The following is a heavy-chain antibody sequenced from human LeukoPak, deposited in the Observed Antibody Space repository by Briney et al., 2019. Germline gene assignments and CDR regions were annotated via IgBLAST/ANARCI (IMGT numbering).Heavy chain of an antibody. CDR1: GFTFSSYS. J-gene: IGHJ4*02. Sequence: GGSLRLSCAASGFTFSSYSMSWVRQAPGKGLEWVSVIYSGGKTFYADSVKGRFTISRDNSKNTLYLQMNSLKASDTAMYYCARAYGDNEPFDYWGQGTLVTVSS. V-gene: IGHV3-53*01. CDR2: IYSGGKT. CDR3: ARAYGDNEPFDY. D-gene: IGHD4-17*01.